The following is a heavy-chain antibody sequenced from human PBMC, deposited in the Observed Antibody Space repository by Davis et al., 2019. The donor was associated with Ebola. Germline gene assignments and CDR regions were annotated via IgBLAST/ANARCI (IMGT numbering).Heavy chain of an antibody. CDR2: INHSGST. CDR3: ARHLGPLVGITDSGMDV. Sequence: SETLSLTCAVSGGSISSSNWWSWVRQPPGKGLEWIGEINHSGSTNYNPSNKSRVTISVDTSKNQSSRKLSSVTAADTAVYYCARHLGPLVGITDSGMDVWGQGTTVTVSS. D-gene: IGHD1-26*01. V-gene: IGHV4-4*02. J-gene: IGHJ6*02. CDR1: GGSISSSNW.